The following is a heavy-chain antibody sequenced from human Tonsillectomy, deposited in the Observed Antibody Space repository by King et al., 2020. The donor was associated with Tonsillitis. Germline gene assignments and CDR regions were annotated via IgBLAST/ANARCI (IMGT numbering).Heavy chain of an antibody. V-gene: IGHV3-21*04. CDR1: GFTFSSYS. CDR2: ISSSSSYI. Sequence: VQLVESGGGLVKPGGSLRLSCAASGFTFSSYSMNWVRQAPGKGLEWVSSISSSSSYIYYADSVKGRFTISRDNSKNTLYLQMNSLRAEDTAVYFCARGGCSSCISDYWGQGTLVTVSS. CDR3: ARGGCSSCISDY. J-gene: IGHJ4*02. D-gene: IGHD6-13*01.